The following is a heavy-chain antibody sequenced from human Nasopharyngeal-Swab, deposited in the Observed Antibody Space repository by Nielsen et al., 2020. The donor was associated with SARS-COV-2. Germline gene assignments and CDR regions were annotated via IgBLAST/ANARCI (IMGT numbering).Heavy chain of an antibody. J-gene: IGHJ4*02. CDR2: IWYDGSNK. Sequence: GGSLRLSCAASGFTFSSYGMHWVRQAPGKGLEWVAVIWYDGSNKYYADSVKGRFTISRDNSKNTLYLQMNSLRAEDTAVYYCASHYGSGSLPLDYWGQGTRVTVSS. V-gene: IGHV3-33*01. CDR3: ASHYGSGSLPLDY. CDR1: GFTFSSYG. D-gene: IGHD3-10*01.